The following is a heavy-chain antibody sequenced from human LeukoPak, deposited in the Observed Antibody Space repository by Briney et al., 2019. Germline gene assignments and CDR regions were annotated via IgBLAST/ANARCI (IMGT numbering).Heavy chain of an antibody. Sequence: ASVTVSCKASGYTFTSCGISWVRQAPGQGLEWMGWIGAYNDNTNYAQKLQGRVTMTTDTSTSTAYMELRSLRSDDTAVYYCARSYGDYVSYDYWGQGTLVTVSS. V-gene: IGHV1-18*01. CDR2: IGAYNDNT. CDR3: ARSYGDYVSYDY. CDR1: GYTFTSCG. J-gene: IGHJ4*02. D-gene: IGHD4-17*01.